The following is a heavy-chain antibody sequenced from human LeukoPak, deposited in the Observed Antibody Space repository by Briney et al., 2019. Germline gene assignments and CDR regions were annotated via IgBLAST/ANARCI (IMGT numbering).Heavy chain of an antibody. CDR3: ARDSGFRVAAAGTARRRFDP. CDR2: IYYSGST. V-gene: IGHV4-59*12. D-gene: IGHD6-13*01. Sequence: SETLSLTCTVSGGSISSYYWSWIRQPPGKGLEWIGYIYYSGSTNYNPSLKSQVTISVDTSKNQFSLKLSSVTAADTAVYYCARDSGFRVAAAGTARRRFDPWGQGTLVTVSS. J-gene: IGHJ5*02. CDR1: GGSISSYY.